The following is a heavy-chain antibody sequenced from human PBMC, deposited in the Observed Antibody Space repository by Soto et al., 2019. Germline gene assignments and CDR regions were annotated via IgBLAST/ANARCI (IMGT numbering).Heavy chain of an antibody. CDR3: ARGGDCGDGCHPWYFDL. D-gene: IGHD2-21*02. J-gene: IGHJ2*01. CDR1: GFTLGTYG. CDR2: IWFDGSNK. V-gene: IGHV3-33*01. Sequence: QVQLVESGGGVVQPGRSLRLSCAASGFTLGTYGMHWVRQAPGKGLEWGAVIWFDGSNKYYADSVKGRFILSRDNSKNMLYLQMNSLRAEDTAVYYCARGGDCGDGCHPWYFDLWGRGTLVTVSS.